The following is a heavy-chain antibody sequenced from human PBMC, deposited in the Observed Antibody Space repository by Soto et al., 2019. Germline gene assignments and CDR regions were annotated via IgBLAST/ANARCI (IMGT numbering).Heavy chain of an antibody. Sequence: QVQLVQSGAEVKKPGASVKVSCKASGYTFTGYYMHWVRQAPGQGLEWMGRINPNSGGTNYAQKFQGWVTMTRDTSISTAYMELSRLRSDDTAVYYCARDEWDSSGWYRYWGQGTLVTVSS. J-gene: IGHJ4*02. V-gene: IGHV1-2*04. CDR3: ARDEWDSSGWYRY. CDR2: INPNSGGT. CDR1: GYTFTGYY. D-gene: IGHD6-19*01.